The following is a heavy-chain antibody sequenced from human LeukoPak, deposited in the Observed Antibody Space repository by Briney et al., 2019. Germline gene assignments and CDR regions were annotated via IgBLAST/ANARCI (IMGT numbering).Heavy chain of an antibody. D-gene: IGHD3-16*02. J-gene: IGHJ4*02. CDR1: GGSISSGDYY. CDR3: ARTPTVWGSYRYTSDY. CDR2: IYYSGST. Sequence: SQTLSLTCTVSGGSISSGDYYWSWIRQPPGKGLEWIGYIYYSGSTYYNPSLKSRVTISVDTSESQFSLKLSSVTAADTAVYYCARTPTVWGSYRYTSDYWGQGTLVTVSS. V-gene: IGHV4-30-4*08.